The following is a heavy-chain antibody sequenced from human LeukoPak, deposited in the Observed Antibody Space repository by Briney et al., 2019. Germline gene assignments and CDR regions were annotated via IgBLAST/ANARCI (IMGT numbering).Heavy chain of an antibody. CDR2: IYYRGGT. Sequence: SETLSLTCTVSGGSIISTNYYWGWIRHPPGKGLEWIGSIYYRGGTYYNPSLKSRVTISVDTAKNQFSLKLSSVTAADTAVYYCARETRRTRYDTSGYYDYWGQGTLFTVSS. CDR3: ARETRRTRYDTSGYYDY. J-gene: IGHJ4*02. V-gene: IGHV4-39*01. D-gene: IGHD3-22*01. CDR1: GGSIISTNYY.